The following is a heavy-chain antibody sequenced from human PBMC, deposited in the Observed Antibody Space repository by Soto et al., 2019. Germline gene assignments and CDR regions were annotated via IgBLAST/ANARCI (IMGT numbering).Heavy chain of an antibody. V-gene: IGHV1-8*02. CDR1: GYTFTSYD. CDR3: ASEYSSSESED. J-gene: IGHJ4*02. CDR2: MNPNSGNT. D-gene: IGHD6-6*01. Sequence: QVHLVQSGAEVKKPGASVKVSCKASGYTFTSYDINWVRQATGQGLEWMGWMNPNSGNTGYTQKFQGRATMTRNTSISTAYMELSSLRSEETDVYSCASEYSSSESEDWGQGNLVTVSS.